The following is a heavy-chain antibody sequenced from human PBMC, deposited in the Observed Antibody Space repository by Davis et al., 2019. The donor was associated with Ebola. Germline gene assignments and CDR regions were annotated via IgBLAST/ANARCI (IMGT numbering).Heavy chain of an antibody. CDR3: TSGYSSSHQGFNDY. J-gene: IGHJ4*02. CDR1: GFTFSSYW. Sequence: ESLKISCAASGFTFSSYWMSWVRQAPGKGLEWVANIKQDGSEKYYVDSVKGRFTISRDNAKNSLYLQMNSLRAEDTAVYYCTSGYSSSHQGFNDYWGQGTLVTVSS. V-gene: IGHV3-7*03. CDR2: IKQDGSEK. D-gene: IGHD6-13*01.